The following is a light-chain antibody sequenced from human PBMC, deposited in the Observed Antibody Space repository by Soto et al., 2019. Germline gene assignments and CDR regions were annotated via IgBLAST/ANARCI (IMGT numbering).Light chain of an antibody. V-gene: IGLV1-40*01. CDR1: SSNIGAGYD. CDR3: QSYDSSLSVYVV. CDR2: GNS. Sequence: QAVVTQPPSVSGAPGQRVTISCTGRSSNIGAGYDVQWYQQPPGSAPKLLIFGNSNRPSGVPDRFSGSKSGTSASLAITGLQAEDEADYYCQSYDSSLSVYVVFGGGTKLTVL. J-gene: IGLJ2*01.